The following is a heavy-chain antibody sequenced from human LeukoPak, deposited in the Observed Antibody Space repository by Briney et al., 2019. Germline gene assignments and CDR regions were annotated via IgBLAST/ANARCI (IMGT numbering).Heavy chain of an antibody. J-gene: IGHJ3*02. Sequence: PGGSLRLSCAASGFTVSSNYMSWARQAPGKGLEWVSVIYSGGSTYYADSVKGRFTISRDNSKNTLYLQMNSLRAEDTAVYYCARDATDADAFDIWGQGTMVTVSS. D-gene: IGHD5-24*01. V-gene: IGHV3-53*01. CDR3: ARDATDADAFDI. CDR1: GFTVSSNY. CDR2: IYSGGST.